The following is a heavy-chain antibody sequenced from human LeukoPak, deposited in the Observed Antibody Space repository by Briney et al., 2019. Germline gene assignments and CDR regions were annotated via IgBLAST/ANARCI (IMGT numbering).Heavy chain of an antibody. V-gene: IGHV1-46*01. CDR3: ARGDFVVVTAATASGFQH. J-gene: IGHJ1*01. CDR1: GYTFTSYY. D-gene: IGHD2-21*02. Sequence: SVKVSCKASGYTFTSYYMHWVRQAPGQGLEWMGIINPSGGSTSYAQKFQGRVTMTRDTSTSTVYMELSSLRSEDTAVYYCARGDFVVVTAATASGFQHWGQGTLVTVSS. CDR2: INPSGGST.